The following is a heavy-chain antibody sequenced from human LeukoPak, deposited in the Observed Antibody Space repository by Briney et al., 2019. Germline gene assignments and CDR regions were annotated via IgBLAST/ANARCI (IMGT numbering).Heavy chain of an antibody. CDR1: GLILRSYA. CDR2: ISGSGGST. D-gene: IGHD3-10*01. Sequence: GGSLRLSCAASGLILRSYAMSWVCQAPGKGLEWVSAISGSGGSTYYADSVKGRFTISRDNAKNTVYLQMNSLRVEDTAVYFCAKDPSESYNYGYFDYWGQGTLVTVSS. CDR3: AKDPSESYNYGYFDY. J-gene: IGHJ4*02. V-gene: IGHV3-23*01.